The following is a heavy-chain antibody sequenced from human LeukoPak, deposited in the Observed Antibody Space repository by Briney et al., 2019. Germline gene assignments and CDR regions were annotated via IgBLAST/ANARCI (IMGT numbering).Heavy chain of an antibody. CDR3: ARPYSSSYFDY. Sequence: GESLKTSCKSAGYSFTSYWIGGGRPMPGKGLEWMGIIYPGESDTRYSPSFQGQVTISADKSISTAYLQWSSLKASDTAMYYCARPYSSSYFDYWGQGTLVTVSS. D-gene: IGHD6-13*01. V-gene: IGHV5-51*01. J-gene: IGHJ4*02. CDR1: GYSFTSYW. CDR2: IYPGESDT.